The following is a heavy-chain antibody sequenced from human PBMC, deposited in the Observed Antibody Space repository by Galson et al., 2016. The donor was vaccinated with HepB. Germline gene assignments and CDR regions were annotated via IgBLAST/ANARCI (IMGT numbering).Heavy chain of an antibody. J-gene: IGHJ4*02. V-gene: IGHV1-46*01. Sequence: SVKVSCKASGYTFTNYYIHWVRQSPGQGLEWMGMISAHGGTTTYAQNFQGRIKVTRDTSTSAGFMDLSSLRSNDTAVYLCARGGDFWKGDDRSHLDFWGQGTLGTVSS. D-gene: IGHD3-3*01. CDR1: GYTFTNYY. CDR2: ISAHGGTT. CDR3: ARGGDFWKGDDRSHLDF.